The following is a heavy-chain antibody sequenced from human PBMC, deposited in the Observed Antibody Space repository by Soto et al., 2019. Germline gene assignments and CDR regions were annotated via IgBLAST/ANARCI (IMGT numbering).Heavy chain of an antibody. D-gene: IGHD3-10*01. CDR2: ISGSGGST. J-gene: IGHJ4*02. Sequence: GGSLRLSCAASGFTFSSYAMSWVRQAPGKGLEWVSAISGSGGSTYYADSVKGRFTISRDNSKNTLYLQMNSLRAEDTAVYYCAKNTGREFGELYADYWGQGTLVTVSS. V-gene: IGHV3-23*01. CDR1: GFTFSSYA. CDR3: AKNTGREFGELYADY.